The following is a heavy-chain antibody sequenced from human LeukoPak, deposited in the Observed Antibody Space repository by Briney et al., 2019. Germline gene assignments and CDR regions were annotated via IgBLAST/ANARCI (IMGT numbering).Heavy chain of an antibody. J-gene: IGHJ5*02. CDR2: ISYDGSNK. D-gene: IGHD3-10*01. CDR1: GFTFSSYG. V-gene: IGHV3-30*03. CDR3: VVWFGLFDP. Sequence: PGGSLRLSCAASGFTFSSYGMHWVRQAPGKGLEWVAVISYDGSNKYYADSVKGRFTISRDNSKNTLYLQMNSLSAEDTAVYYCVVWFGLFDPWGQGTLVTVSS.